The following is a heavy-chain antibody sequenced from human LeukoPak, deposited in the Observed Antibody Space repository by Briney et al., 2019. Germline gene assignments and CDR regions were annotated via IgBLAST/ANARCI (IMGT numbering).Heavy chain of an antibody. V-gene: IGHV4-34*01. CDR3: AGLGYDILTGYYSDYYYYYMDV. J-gene: IGHJ6*03. CDR2: INHSGST. CDR1: GGSFSGYY. D-gene: IGHD3-9*01. Sequence: SETLSLTCAVYGGSFSGYYWSWIRQPPGKGLEWIGEINHSGSTNYNPSLKSRVTISVDTSKNQFSLKLSSVTAADTAVYYCAGLGYDILTGYYSDYYYYYMDVWGKGTTVTISS.